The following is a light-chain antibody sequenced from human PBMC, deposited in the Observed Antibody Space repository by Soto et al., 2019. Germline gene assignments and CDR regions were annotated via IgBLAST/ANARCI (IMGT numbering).Light chain of an antibody. CDR2: QDT. V-gene: IGLV3-1*01. CDR1: KLGDNY. CDR3: QAWDSSTAV. J-gene: IGLJ3*02. Sequence: SYELTQPPSVSVSPGQTASITCSGDKLGDNYACWYHQKPGQSPVLVIYQDTRRPSGIPERFSGSNSGDTATLTISGTQAMDEAVYYCQAWDSSTAVFGGGTKVTVL.